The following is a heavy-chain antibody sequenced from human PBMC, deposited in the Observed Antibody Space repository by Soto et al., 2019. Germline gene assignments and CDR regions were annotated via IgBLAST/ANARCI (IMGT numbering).Heavy chain of an antibody. Sequence: PSETLSLTCTVSGYSISSGSYWGWIRQPPGKGPEWIASIYHGGTTFYNPSLKSRVTVSVDKSNNQFSLKLRSVTAADTAVYYCAKANVVVVAGSTFDYWGHGNLVTVSS. CDR2: IYHGGTT. D-gene: IGHD6-19*01. V-gene: IGHV4-38-2*02. CDR3: AKANVVVVAGSTFDY. J-gene: IGHJ4*01. CDR1: GYSISSGSY.